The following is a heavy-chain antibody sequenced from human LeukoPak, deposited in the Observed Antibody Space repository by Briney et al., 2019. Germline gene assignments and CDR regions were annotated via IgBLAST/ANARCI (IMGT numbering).Heavy chain of an antibody. V-gene: IGHV4-39*07. CDR3: AVLSVGL. D-gene: IGHD4-23*01. CDR2: IYYSGST. Sequence: SETLSLTCTVSGGSISSSSYYWGWIRQPPGKGLEWIGSIYYSGSTYYNPSLKSRVTISVDTSKNQFSLKLSSVTAADTAVYYCAVLSVGLWGQGTLVTVSS. CDR1: GGSISSSSYY. J-gene: IGHJ4*02.